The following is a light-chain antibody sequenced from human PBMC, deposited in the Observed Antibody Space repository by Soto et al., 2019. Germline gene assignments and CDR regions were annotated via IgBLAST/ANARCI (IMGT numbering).Light chain of an antibody. CDR1: SSDVGVYNY. CDR3: CSYAGSYTWV. Sequence: QSALTQPRSVSGSPGQSVTISCTGTSSDVGVYNYVSWYQQHPGKAPKLMIYNVNKRPSGVPDRFSGSKSGNTDSLTFSGLQAEDEADYYCCSYAGSYTWVFGGGTKLTVL. CDR2: NVN. J-gene: IGLJ3*02. V-gene: IGLV2-11*01.